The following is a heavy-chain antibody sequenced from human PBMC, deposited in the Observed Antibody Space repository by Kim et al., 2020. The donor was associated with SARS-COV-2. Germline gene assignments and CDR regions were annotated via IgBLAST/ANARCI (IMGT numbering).Heavy chain of an antibody. J-gene: IGHJ4*02. D-gene: IGHD1-26*01. CDR1: GFTFSSYS. CDR3: ARDNEWELLPFDY. Sequence: GGSLRLSCAASGFTFSSYSMNWVRQAPGKGLEWVSSISSSSSYIYYADSVKGRFTISRDNAKNSLYLQMNSLRAEDTAVYYCARDNEWELLPFDYWGQGTLVTVSS. CDR2: ISSSSSYI. V-gene: IGHV3-21*01.